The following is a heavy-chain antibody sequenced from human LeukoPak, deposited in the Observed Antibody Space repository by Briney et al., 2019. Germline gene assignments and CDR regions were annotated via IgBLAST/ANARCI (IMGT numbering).Heavy chain of an antibody. J-gene: IGHJ5*02. CDR3: AREMAYIAAPFDP. V-gene: IGHV1-69*13. CDR1: GGTFSSYA. CDR2: IIPIFGTA. Sequence: AASVKVSCKASGGTFSSYAVSWVRQAPGQGLEWMGEIIPIFGTANYAQKFQGRVTITADESTSTAYMELSSLRSEDTAVYYCAREMAYIAAPFDPWGQGTLVTVSS. D-gene: IGHD6-13*01.